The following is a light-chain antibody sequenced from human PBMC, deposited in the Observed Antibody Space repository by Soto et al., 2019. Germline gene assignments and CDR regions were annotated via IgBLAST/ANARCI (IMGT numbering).Light chain of an antibody. CDR3: QVWDTNSGAV. Sequence: SYELTQPPSVSVAPGQTAIITCGGDNLQTKNVHWYQQRPGQAPVLVIYDDKKRPSGIPERFSVSSSGNLATLTLIRVESRDEADYYCQVWDTNSGAVFGGGTKVTVL. V-gene: IGLV3-21*02. CDR2: DDK. J-gene: IGLJ2*01. CDR1: NLQTKN.